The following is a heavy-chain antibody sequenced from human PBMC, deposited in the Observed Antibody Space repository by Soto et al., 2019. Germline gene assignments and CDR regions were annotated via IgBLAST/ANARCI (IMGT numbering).Heavy chain of an antibody. CDR2: IYYSGST. CDR1: GGSISSSSYY. CDR3: ARCQEREWLCEDVCDAFDI. V-gene: IGHV4-39*01. J-gene: IGHJ3*02. Sequence: SETLSLTCTVSGGSISSSSYYWGWIRQPPGKGLEWIGSIYYSGSTYYNPSLKRRVTICVDTSKNQFSLMLSSVTAADTAVYYCARCQEREWLCEDVCDAFDIWGQGTMVTVSS. D-gene: IGHD3-3*01.